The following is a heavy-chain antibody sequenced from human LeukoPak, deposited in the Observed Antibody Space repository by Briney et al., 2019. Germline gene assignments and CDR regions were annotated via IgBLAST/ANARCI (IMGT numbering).Heavy chain of an antibody. J-gene: IGHJ4*02. CDR3: AGLLGGARVY. Sequence: SETLSLTCTVSGGSIRSYYWSWIRQPPGKGLEWIGYIYYSGSTNYNPSLKSRVTISVDTSKNQFSLKLSSVTAADTAVYYCAGLLGGARVYWGQGTLVTVSS. V-gene: IGHV4-59*01. CDR1: GGSIRSYY. CDR2: IYYSGST. D-gene: IGHD1-26*01.